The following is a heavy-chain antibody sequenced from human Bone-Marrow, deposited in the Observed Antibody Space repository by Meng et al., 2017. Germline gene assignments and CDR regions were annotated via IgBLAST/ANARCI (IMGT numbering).Heavy chain of an antibody. CDR3: AREYPPIVVVVAATITRYNWFDP. D-gene: IGHD2-15*01. CDR1: GFTFSSYW. CDR2: IKQDGSEK. Sequence: GESLKISCAASGFTFSSYWMSWVRQAPGKGLEWVANIKQDGSEKYYVDSVKGRFTISRDNAKNSLYLQMNSLRAEDTAVYYCAREYPPIVVVVAATITRYNWFDPWGQGTLVTVSS. V-gene: IGHV3-7*01. J-gene: IGHJ5*01.